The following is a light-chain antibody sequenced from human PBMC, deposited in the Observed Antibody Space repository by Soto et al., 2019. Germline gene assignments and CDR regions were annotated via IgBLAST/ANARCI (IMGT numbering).Light chain of an antibody. CDR2: AAS. CDR3: QQSYSTPPRLT. J-gene: IGKJ4*01. V-gene: IGKV1-39*01. Sequence: DIQMTQSPSSLSASVGDRVTITCRASQSISSYLNWYQQKPGKAPKLLIYAASSLQSGVPSRFSGSGSGTDFTLTISSLQPEDFATYYCQQSYSTPPRLTFGGGTKVEI. CDR1: QSISSY.